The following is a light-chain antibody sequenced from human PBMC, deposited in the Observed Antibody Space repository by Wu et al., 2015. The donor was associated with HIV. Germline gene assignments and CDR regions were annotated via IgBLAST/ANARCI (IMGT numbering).Light chain of an antibody. Sequence: EIVMTQSPATLSVSPGEGATLSCRASQSVSSIYVAWYQQKPGQAPRLLIYGASNRATGIPDRFSGSGSGTEFTLTISSMQSEDFALYYCQQYNNWPPKTFGGGTKVEIK. CDR1: QSVSSI. CDR3: QQYNNWPPKT. V-gene: IGKV3D-15*01. CDR2: GAS. J-gene: IGKJ4*01.